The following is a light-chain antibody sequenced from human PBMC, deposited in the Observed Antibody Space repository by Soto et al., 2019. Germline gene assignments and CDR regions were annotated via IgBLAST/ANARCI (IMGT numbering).Light chain of an antibody. V-gene: IGLV1-40*01. CDR2: GNS. J-gene: IGLJ1*01. CDR3: QSYDSTLSARYV. CDR1: SSNIGAGYE. Sequence: QSVLTQPPSVSGAPGQTVTISCTGGSSNIGAGYEVHWYQQVPGTAPKLLIYGNSNRPSGVPARFSGSKSGTSASLAITGLQAEDEGDYYCQSYDSTLSARYVFGTGTKVTVL.